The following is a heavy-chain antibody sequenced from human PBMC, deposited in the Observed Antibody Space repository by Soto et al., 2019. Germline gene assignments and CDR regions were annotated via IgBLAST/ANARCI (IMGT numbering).Heavy chain of an antibody. D-gene: IGHD3-10*01. CDR1: GGTFNTYA. CDR2: ISPMFGAA. V-gene: IGHV1-69*19. J-gene: IGHJ4*02. Sequence: QVQLVQSGAEMKKPGSSVKVSCQSSGGTFNTYAMNWVRQAPGQGPEWMGDISPMFGAANYAPKLQSRVTITADESTGTSYMQLISLTSEDTALDFCAREVQVHTPAFVYWGQGTLVTVSS. CDR3: AREVQVHTPAFVY.